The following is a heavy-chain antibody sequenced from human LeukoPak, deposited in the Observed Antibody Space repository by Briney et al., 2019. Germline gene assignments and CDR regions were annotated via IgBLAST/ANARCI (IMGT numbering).Heavy chain of an antibody. CDR3: ARDFYSSSWPGRYFDL. V-gene: IGHV1-69*04. CDR2: ITPIAGTL. CDR1: GGTFSSYA. D-gene: IGHD6-13*01. Sequence: ASVKVSCKASGGTFSSYAVSWVRQAPGQGLEWMGRITPIAGTLNYAQKFQGRVTITADKFPSTVYMELSSLKSEDTAVYYCARDFYSSSWPGRYFDLWGRGTLLTVSS. J-gene: IGHJ2*01.